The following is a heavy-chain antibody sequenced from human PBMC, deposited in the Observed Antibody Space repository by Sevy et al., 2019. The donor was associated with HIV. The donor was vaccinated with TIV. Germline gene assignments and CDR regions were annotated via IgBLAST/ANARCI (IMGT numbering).Heavy chain of an antibody. Sequence: GGSLRLSCAASGFTFSSYGMHWVRQAPGKGLEWVAVIWYDGSNKYYADSVKGRFTISRDNSKNTFHLQMSSLRLEDTGVYYCARGLAALPGYYYGMDVWGQETTVTVSS. CDR1: GFTFSSYG. J-gene: IGHJ6*02. D-gene: IGHD6-6*01. CDR3: ARGLAALPGYYYGMDV. CDR2: IWYDGSNK. V-gene: IGHV3-33*01.